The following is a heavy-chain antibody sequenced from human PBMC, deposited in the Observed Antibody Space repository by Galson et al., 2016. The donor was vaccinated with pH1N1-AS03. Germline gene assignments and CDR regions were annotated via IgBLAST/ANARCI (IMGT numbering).Heavy chain of an antibody. Sequence: SVKVSCKASGVTFRNFVISWVRQAPGQGLEWVGGIIAILGTPKHAQKFQGRVTITADESTSTAYMELSSLTSEDTAVYYCARGRGYNYGSGGGAFDIWGQGTTVTVSS. CDR3: ARGRGYNYGSGGGAFDI. J-gene: IGHJ3*02. CDR1: GVTFRNFV. D-gene: IGHD5-18*01. V-gene: IGHV1-69*13. CDR2: IIAILGTP.